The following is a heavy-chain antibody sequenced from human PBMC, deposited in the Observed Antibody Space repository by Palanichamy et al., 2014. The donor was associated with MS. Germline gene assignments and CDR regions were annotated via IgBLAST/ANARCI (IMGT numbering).Heavy chain of an antibody. CDR3: ARDISSSPQAFDI. CDR2: INPSGGST. J-gene: IGHJ3*02. Sequence: QVQLVQSGAEVKKPGASVKVSCKASGYTFTSYYMHWVRQAPGQGLEWMGVINPSGGSTTYAQKFQGRVAMTRDTSTSTVYMELSSLRSEDTAVYYCARDISSSPQAFDIWGQGTMVTVSS. V-gene: IGHV1-46*01. D-gene: IGHD6-13*01. CDR1: GYTFTSYY.